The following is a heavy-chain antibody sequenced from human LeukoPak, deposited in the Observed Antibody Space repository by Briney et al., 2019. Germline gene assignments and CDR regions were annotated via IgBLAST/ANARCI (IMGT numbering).Heavy chain of an antibody. Sequence: GGSLRLSCAASGFIFDDYAMHWVRQAPGKGLEWVSGISWNSGSIGYADSVKGRFTISRDNAKNSLYLQMNSLRAEDTAVYYCARENVFGSMDVWGQGTTVTVSS. CDR1: GFIFDDYA. CDR2: ISWNSGSI. V-gene: IGHV3-9*01. D-gene: IGHD3-3*01. J-gene: IGHJ6*02. CDR3: ARENVFGSMDV.